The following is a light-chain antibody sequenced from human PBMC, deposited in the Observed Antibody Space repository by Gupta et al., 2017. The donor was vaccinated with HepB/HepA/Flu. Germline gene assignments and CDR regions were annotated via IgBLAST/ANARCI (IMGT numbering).Light chain of an antibody. J-gene: IGLJ2*01. V-gene: IGLV1-47*01. Sequence: QSVLTQPPSASGTPGQRVTISGSGSSSNIGSNYVYWYQQLPGTAPKLLIYRNNQRPSGVPDRCSGSKSGTSASLAISGLRAEDEADYYCAAWDDSLSAVVFGGGTKLTVL. CDR1: SSNIGSNY. CDR3: AAWDDSLSAVV. CDR2: RNN.